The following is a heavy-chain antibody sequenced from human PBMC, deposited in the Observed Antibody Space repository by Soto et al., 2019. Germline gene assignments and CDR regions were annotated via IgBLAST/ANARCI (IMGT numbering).Heavy chain of an antibody. CDR3: AKDMFRYCSGGSCDNVAY. Sequence: EVQLVESGGGLVQPGRSLRLSCAASGFTFDDYAMHWVRQAPGKGLEWVSGISWNSGSIGYADSVKGRFTISRDNAKNALYLQMNSLRAEDTALYYCAKDMFRYCSGGSCDNVAYWGQGTLVTVSS. CDR1: GFTFDDYA. D-gene: IGHD2-15*01. V-gene: IGHV3-9*01. CDR2: ISWNSGSI. J-gene: IGHJ4*02.